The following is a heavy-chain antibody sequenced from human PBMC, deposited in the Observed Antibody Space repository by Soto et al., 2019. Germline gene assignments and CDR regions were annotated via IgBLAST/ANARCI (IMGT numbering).Heavy chain of an antibody. CDR2: ISSNGGST. J-gene: IGHJ4*02. Sequence: GGSLRLSCSASGFTFSTYAMHWVRQAPWKGLEYVSGISSNGGSTHYADSVKGRFTTSRDNSKNTLYLQMSSLRAEDTAVYYCVKMGSSGYSFDYWGQGTLVTVSS. V-gene: IGHV3-64D*06. CDR3: VKMGSSGYSFDY. CDR1: GFTFSTYA. D-gene: IGHD3-22*01.